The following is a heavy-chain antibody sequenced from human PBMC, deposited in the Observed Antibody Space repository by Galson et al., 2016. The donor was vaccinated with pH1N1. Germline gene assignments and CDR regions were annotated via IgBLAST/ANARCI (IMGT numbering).Heavy chain of an antibody. D-gene: IGHD4-17*01. CDR1: GYSFASSW. CDR2: IYLGGSLV. V-gene: IGHV5-51*01. Sequence: QSGAEVKKPGESLKISCKGSGYSFASSWIGWVRQMPGKGLEWMGIIYLGGSLVRYSPSFQGQVTISADKSIDIVYLQWSSLQASDTAIYYFARQNDYGDYRGDAFDIWGQGTMVTVSS. J-gene: IGHJ3*02. CDR3: ARQNDYGDYRGDAFDI.